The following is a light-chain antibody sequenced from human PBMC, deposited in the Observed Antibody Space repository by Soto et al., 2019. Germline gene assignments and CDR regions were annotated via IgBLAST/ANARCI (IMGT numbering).Light chain of an antibody. J-gene: IGKJ1*01. Sequence: DIQMTQSPSTLSASVGDRVTITCRASQSISTWLDWYQQKPGKAPKLLIYDASSLESGVPSRFSGSGSGTEFTLTISSLQPEDFASYYCQQYNSYSTFGQGTKVDIK. V-gene: IGKV1-5*01. CDR1: QSISTW. CDR2: DAS. CDR3: QQYNSYST.